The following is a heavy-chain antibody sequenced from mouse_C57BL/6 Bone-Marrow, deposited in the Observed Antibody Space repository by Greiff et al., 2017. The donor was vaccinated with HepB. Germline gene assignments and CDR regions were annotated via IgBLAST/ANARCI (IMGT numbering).Heavy chain of an antibody. V-gene: IGHV1-82*01. J-gene: IGHJ2*01. CDR1: GYAFSSSW. CDR3: ARKGIYYYGSFDY. D-gene: IGHD1-1*01. Sequence: QVQLQQSGPELVKPGASVKISCKASGYAFSSSWMNWVKQRPGKGLEWIGRIYPGDGDTNYNGKFKGKATLTADKSSSTAYMQLSSLTSEDSAVYVCARKGIYYYGSFDYWGQGTTLTVSS. CDR2: IYPGDGDT.